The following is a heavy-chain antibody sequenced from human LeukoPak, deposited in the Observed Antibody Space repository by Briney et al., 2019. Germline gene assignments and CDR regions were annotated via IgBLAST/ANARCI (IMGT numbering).Heavy chain of an antibody. J-gene: IGHJ5*02. CDR3: ASSFATQRWFDP. Sequence: SETLSLTCTVSGGSISSYYWGWIRQPPGKGLEWIGYIYTSGSTNYNPSLKSRVTISVDTSKNQFSLKLSSVTAADTAVYYCASSFATQRWFDPWGQGTLVTVSS. D-gene: IGHD2-15*01. CDR1: GGSISSYY. V-gene: IGHV4-4*09. CDR2: IYTSGST.